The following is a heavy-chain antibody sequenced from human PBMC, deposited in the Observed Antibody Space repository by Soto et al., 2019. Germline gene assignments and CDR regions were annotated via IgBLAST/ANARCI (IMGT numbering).Heavy chain of an antibody. V-gene: IGHV1-69*12. J-gene: IGHJ2*01. CDR1: GRTFSSYT. CDR2: IIPIFGTA. D-gene: IGHD5-12*01. CDR3: ARGNHRWLQLWYFDL. Sequence: QVQLVQSGAEVKKPGSSVTVSCKASGRTFSSYTISWVRQAPGQGLEWMGGIIPIFGTANYAQKFQGRVTITADESTSTAYMELSSLRSEDTAVYYCARGNHRWLQLWYFDLWGRGTLVTVSS.